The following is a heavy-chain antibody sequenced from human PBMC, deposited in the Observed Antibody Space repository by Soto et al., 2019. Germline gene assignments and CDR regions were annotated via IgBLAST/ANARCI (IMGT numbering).Heavy chain of an antibody. CDR3: ASNVAAGDALDV. CDR1: GGSISSGGYS. D-gene: IGHD2-15*01. Sequence: SETLSLTCAVSGGSISSGGYSWTWIRQPPGKGLECIGYIYHSGNTYYNPSLKSRVTISGDRSKNQFTLNLSSVTAADTAVYYCASNVAAGDALDVWGQGTMVTVSS. V-gene: IGHV4-30-2*01. CDR2: IYHSGNT. J-gene: IGHJ3*01.